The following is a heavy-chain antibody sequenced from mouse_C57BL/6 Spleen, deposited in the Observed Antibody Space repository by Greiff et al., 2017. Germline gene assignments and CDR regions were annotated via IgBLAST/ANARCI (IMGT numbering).Heavy chain of an antibody. D-gene: IGHD2-12*01. J-gene: IGHJ3*01. CDR2: IHPNSGST. V-gene: IGHV1-64*01. Sequence: VQLQQPGAELVKPGASVKLSCKASGYTFTSYWMHWVKQRPGQGLEWIGMIHPNSGSTNYNEKFKSKATLTVDKSSSTAYMQLSSLTSEDSAVYYCARSELLRGFAYWGQGTLGTVSA. CDR3: ARSELLRGFAY. CDR1: GYTFTSYW.